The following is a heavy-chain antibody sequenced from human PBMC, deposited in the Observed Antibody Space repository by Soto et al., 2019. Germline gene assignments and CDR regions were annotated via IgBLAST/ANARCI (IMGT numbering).Heavy chain of an antibody. CDR1: GFTFNGPA. CDR2: IRNKANSYAT. D-gene: IGHD2-21*01. CDR3: STAYV. J-gene: IGHJ4*02. V-gene: IGHV3-73*01. Sequence: EVQLVESGGGLVQPGGSVKLSCAASGFTFNGPAIHWVRQASGKGLEWVGRIRNKANSYATVYAASMKGRLTISRDDETNRAYLQMNSLKAADSAVYYGSTAYVWGQGTLVTVPS.